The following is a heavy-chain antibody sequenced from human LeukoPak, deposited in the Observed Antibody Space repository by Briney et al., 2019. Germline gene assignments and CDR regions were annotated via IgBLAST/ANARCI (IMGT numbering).Heavy chain of an antibody. CDR2: IYTSGTT. Sequence: TSETLSLTCTVSGGSVNSYYRSWIRQPAGKGLEWIGPIYTSGTTNYNPSLKSRVAMSVDTSKNQFSLKLSSLTAAETAVYYCVRDGRVYCSSSSVCYSCFDLWGGGTLVGVS. V-gene: IGHV4-4*07. CDR1: GGSVNSYY. J-gene: IGHJ2*01. CDR3: VRDGRVYCSSSSVCYSCFDL. D-gene: IGHD2-2*01.